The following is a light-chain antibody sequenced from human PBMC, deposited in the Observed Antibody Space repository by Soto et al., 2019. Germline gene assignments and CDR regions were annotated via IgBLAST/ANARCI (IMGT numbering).Light chain of an antibody. CDR2: ASS. J-gene: IGKJ1*01. Sequence: DIQIAQVPSSLSASVEDRLIVTCRESRSISNHFYWYEQQPGTWSTLLIFASSSLLSGVSSRFSGRRSAPDFILTISILQPEVSATYYCQQSYSSPPTFGPGTKVDIK. CDR1: RSISNH. V-gene: IGKV1-39*01. CDR3: QQSYSSPPT.